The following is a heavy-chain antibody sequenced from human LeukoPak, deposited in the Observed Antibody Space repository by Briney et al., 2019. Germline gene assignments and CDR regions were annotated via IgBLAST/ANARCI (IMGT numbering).Heavy chain of an antibody. V-gene: IGHV4-59*01. CDR2: IYYSGTT. J-gene: IGHJ4*02. CDR3: ARALSFWSQTDY. CDR1: GGSINSFY. D-gene: IGHD3-3*01. Sequence: SETLSLTCTVSGGSINSFYWSWIRQPPGKGLEWIGYIYYSGTTNYNLSFKSRVSISVDTSKTQFSLKLSSVTAADTAVYYCARALSFWSQTDYWGQGTLVTVSS.